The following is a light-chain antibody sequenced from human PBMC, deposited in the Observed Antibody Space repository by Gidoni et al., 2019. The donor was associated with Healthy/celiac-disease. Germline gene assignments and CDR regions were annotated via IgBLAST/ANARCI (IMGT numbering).Light chain of an antibody. V-gene: IGKV4-1*01. CDR2: WAS. J-gene: IGKJ1*01. Sequence: DIVMTKYPDSLAVSLGERATINCKSSQCVLYSSNNKHYLAWYQQKPRQPPKLPIYWASTRESGVPDRLCGSVSGTDFTLTISSLQAEDVAVYYCQQYYSTPQTFGQGTKVEIK. CDR3: QQYYSTPQT. CDR1: QCVLYSSNNKHY.